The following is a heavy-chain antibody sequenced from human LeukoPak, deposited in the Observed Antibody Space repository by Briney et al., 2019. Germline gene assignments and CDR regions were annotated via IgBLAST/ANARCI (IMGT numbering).Heavy chain of an antibody. V-gene: IGHV5-51*01. CDR2: VYPGDSDT. D-gene: IGHD6-19*01. Sequence: GESLKISWKDSGYRFANSWIGWVRQVPGKGLEGMGIVYPGDSDTRYSPSFQGQVTISADKSISTAYLQWSSLEASDTAMYYCARSSGWYLYYFDYWGQGTLVTVSS. CDR1: GYRFANSW. CDR3: ARSSGWYLYYFDY. J-gene: IGHJ4*02.